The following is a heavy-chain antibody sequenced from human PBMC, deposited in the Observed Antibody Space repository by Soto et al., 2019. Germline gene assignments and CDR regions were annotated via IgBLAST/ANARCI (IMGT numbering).Heavy chain of an antibody. CDR2: IQSGGST. D-gene: IGHD2-15*01. CDR1: GFSVSSKY. CDR3: TRDAAPCNGGRCYVVRMDV. J-gene: IGHJ6*04. V-gene: IGHV3-66*01. Sequence: EVQLVESGGGLVQPGGSLRLSCAASGFSVSSKYMSWVRQAPGKGLEWVSLIQSGGSTYYAGSVKGRFTISRDNSENTLFLQMNRLRVEDTAVYYCTRDAAPCNGGRCYVVRMDVWGKGTTVTVSA.